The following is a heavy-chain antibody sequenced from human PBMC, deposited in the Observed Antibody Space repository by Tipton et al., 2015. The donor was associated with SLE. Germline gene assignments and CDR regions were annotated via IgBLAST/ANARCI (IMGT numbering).Heavy chain of an antibody. J-gene: IGHJ3*02. D-gene: IGHD1-26*01. CDR2: IYYSGST. CDR1: GGSFSGYY. CDR3: ARLLVGAFDI. Sequence: LRLSCAVYGGSFSGYYWSWIRQPPGKGLEWIGYIYYSGSTYYNPSLKSRVTISVDKSKNQFSLKLSSVTAADTAVYYCARLLVGAFDIWGQGTMVTVSS. V-gene: IGHV4-34*09.